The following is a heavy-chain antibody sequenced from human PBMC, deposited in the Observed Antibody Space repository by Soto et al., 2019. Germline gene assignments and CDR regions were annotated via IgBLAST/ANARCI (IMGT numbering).Heavy chain of an antibody. Sequence: SETLSLTCTVSGGSISSYYWSWIRQPPGKGLEWIGYIYYSGSTNYNPSLKSRVTISVDTSKNQFSLKLSSVTAADTAVYYCAREDYYGSGSYGMDVWGQGTTVTVSS. CDR1: GGSISSYY. V-gene: IGHV4-59*01. CDR3: AREDYYGSGSYGMDV. J-gene: IGHJ6*02. D-gene: IGHD3-10*01. CDR2: IYYSGST.